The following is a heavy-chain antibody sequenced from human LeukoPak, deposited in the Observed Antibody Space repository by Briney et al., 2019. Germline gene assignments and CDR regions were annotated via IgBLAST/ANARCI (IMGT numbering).Heavy chain of an antibody. CDR1: GFTFSSYS. V-gene: IGHV3-48*01. CDR3: ARVGIQLCVDY. D-gene: IGHD5-18*01. CDR2: ISSSSNTI. Sequence: PGGSLRLSCAASGFTFSSYSMNWVRQAPGEGLEWVSYISSSSNTIYYADSVKGRFTISRDNAKNSLYLQMNSLRAEDTAVYYCARVGIQLCVDYWGQGTLVTVSS. J-gene: IGHJ4*02.